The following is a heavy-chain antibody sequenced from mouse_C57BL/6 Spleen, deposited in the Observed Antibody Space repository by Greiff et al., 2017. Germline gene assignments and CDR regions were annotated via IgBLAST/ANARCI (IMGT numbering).Heavy chain of an antibody. CDR1: GYTFTSYW. Sequence: QVQLQQPGAELVKPGASVKLSCKASGYTFTSYWMHWVKQRPGQGLEWIGMIHPNSGSTNYNEKFKSKATLTVDKSSSTAYMQLSSLTSEDSAVYYCARVGYSNDYAMDYWGQGTSVTVSS. J-gene: IGHJ4*01. CDR2: IHPNSGST. CDR3: ARVGYSNDYAMDY. D-gene: IGHD2-5*01. V-gene: IGHV1-64*01.